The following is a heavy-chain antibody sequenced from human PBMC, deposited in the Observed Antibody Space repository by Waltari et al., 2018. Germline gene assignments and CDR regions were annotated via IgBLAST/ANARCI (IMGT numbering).Heavy chain of an antibody. J-gene: IGHJ5*02. CDR2: IIPMFGTT. CDR3: ARDPGGHCSSTSCYVT. Sequence: QVQLVQSGTEVTKPGSAVKVSCKAYGDTFSGYGLSWVRQAPGQGLEWMGGIIPMFGTTNYAQKFQGRVTITADESTSTAYMELSSLRSEDTAVYYCARDPGGHCSSTSCYVTWGQGTLVTVSS. D-gene: IGHD2-2*01. CDR1: GDTFSGYG. V-gene: IGHV1-69*12.